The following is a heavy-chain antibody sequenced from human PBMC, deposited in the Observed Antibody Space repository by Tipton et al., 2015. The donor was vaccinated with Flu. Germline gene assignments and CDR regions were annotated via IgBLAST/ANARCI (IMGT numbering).Heavy chain of an antibody. J-gene: IGHJ4*02. V-gene: IGHV4-30-4*01. CDR2: IDYSGKT. Sequence: TLSLTCTVSGGSINSGDYYWTWIRQPPGKGLEWIGYIDYSGKTYYSPSLESRLTISIDTSKSQFSLKLTSVTAADTAVYYCARLTYYYGSGTSDYWGQGTLVTVSS. D-gene: IGHD3-10*01. CDR1: GGSINSGDYY. CDR3: ARLTYYYGSGTSDY.